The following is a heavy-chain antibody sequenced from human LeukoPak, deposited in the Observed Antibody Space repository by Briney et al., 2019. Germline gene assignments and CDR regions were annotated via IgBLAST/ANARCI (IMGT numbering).Heavy chain of an antibody. J-gene: IGHJ5*02. D-gene: IGHD3-3*01. CDR1: GYTFTTYF. CDR3: ARGAQFTIFEPFDP. CDR2: INPVDGST. V-gene: IGHV1-46*01. Sequence: ASVKVTCKASGYTFTTYFMYWVRQAHGQWLEWMGIINPVDGSTTYAQKFQGRVTLTRDMSTSIVYMELSSLKSEDTAVYYCARGAQFTIFEPFDPWGQGTLVTVSS.